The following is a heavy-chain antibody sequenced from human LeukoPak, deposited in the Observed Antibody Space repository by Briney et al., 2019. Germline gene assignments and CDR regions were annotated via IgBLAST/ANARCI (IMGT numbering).Heavy chain of an antibody. Sequence: PSETLSLTCSVSGGSISSSNYYWSWIRQPPGKGLEWIGYIYYSGSTYYNPSLKSRVTISVDTSKNQFSLKLSSVTAADTAVYYCARVFKGYSYGFLYFDYWGQGTLVTVSS. CDR1: GGSISSSNYY. CDR2: IYYSGST. V-gene: IGHV4-30-4*01. D-gene: IGHD5-18*01. J-gene: IGHJ4*02. CDR3: ARVFKGYSYGFLYFDY.